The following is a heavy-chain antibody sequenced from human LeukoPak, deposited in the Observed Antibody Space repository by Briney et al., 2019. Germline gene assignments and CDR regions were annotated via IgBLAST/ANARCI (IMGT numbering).Heavy chain of an antibody. J-gene: IGHJ5*02. Sequence: GASVTVSCKASGYTFNENYIHWVRQAPGQGLEWMGSLNPINGDTKYAHPFNGRVTMTMDTSISTVYMELKTLTSDDTAVYYCARHDGYGSGRWDWFDPWGQGTLVTVSS. D-gene: IGHD3-10*01. CDR3: ARHDGYGSGRWDWFDP. CDR1: GYTFNENY. CDR2: LNPINGDT. V-gene: IGHV1-2*07.